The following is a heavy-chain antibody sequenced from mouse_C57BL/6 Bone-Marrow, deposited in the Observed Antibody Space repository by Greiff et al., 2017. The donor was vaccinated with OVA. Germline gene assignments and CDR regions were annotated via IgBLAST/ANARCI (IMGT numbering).Heavy chain of an antibody. CDR2: IDPENGDT. V-gene: IGHV14-4*01. CDR1: GFNIKDDY. D-gene: IGHD1-1*01. Sequence: EVQLVESGAELVRPGASVTLSCTASGFNIKDDYMHWVKQRPEQGLEWIGWIDPENGDTEYASKFQGKATIAADTSSNTAYLQLSSLTTEDTAVYYCTTDSTTVVARYYDMDYWGQGTAVTVSS. CDR3: TTDSTTVVARYYDMDY. J-gene: IGHJ4*01.